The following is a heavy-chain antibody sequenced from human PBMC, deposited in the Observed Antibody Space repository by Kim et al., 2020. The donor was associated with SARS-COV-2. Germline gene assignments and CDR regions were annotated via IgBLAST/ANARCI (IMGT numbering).Heavy chain of an antibody. CDR2: VFHSGTT. Sequence: SETLSLTCSFSGASISGSDYYWGWIRQPPGKELEWVVSVFHSGTTYYNPALKSRVPKSVDTCKNQISLKLNSVTAADSAIYYCSRAGPKHDAYRSFDFGG. J-gene: IGHJ4*01. CDR1: GASISGSDYY. D-gene: IGHD2-2*01. V-gene: IGHV4-39*01. CDR3: SRAGPKHDAYRSFDF.